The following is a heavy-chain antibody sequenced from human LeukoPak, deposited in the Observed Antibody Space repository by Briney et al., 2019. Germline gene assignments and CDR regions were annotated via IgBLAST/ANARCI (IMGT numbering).Heavy chain of an antibody. D-gene: IGHD3-3*01. CDR3: ARDIYDFWSGYYTRYYYGMDV. CDR1: GFTVSSNY. CDR2: IYSGGST. V-gene: IGHV3-66*01. J-gene: IGHJ6*02. Sequence: GGSLRLSCAASGFTVSSNYMSWVRQAPGKGLEWVSVIYSGGSTYYADSVKGRFTISRDNAKNSLYLQMNSLRAEDTAVYYCARDIYDFWSGYYTRYYYGMDVWGQGTTVTVSS.